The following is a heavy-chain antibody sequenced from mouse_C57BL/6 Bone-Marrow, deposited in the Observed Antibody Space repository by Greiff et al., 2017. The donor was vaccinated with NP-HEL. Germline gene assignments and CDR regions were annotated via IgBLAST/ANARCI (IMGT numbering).Heavy chain of an antibody. Sequence: QVQLQQSGAELVMPGASVKLSCKASGYTFTSYWMHWVKQRPGQGLEWIGEIDPSDSYTNYNQKFKGKSTLTVDQSSSTAYMQLSSLTSEDSAVYYCARDGSSSALFAYWGQGTLVTVSA. CDR1: GYTFTSYW. CDR3: ARDGSSSALFAY. D-gene: IGHD1-1*01. V-gene: IGHV1-69*01. J-gene: IGHJ3*01. CDR2: IDPSDSYT.